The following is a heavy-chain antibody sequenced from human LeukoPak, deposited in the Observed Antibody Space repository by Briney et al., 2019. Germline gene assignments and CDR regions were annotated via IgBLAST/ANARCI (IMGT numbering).Heavy chain of an antibody. CDR3: ARVTTVTTSFHFDY. V-gene: IGHV4-4*07. CDR1: GGSISSYY. J-gene: IGHJ4*02. CDR2: IYTSGST. Sequence: PSETLSLTCTVSGGSISSYYWTWVRQPAGKGLEWIGRIYTSGSTNYSPSLKSRVTMSVDTSKNEFSLKLNSVTAADTAVYYCARVTTVTTSFHFDYWGQGTLVTASS. D-gene: IGHD4-17*01.